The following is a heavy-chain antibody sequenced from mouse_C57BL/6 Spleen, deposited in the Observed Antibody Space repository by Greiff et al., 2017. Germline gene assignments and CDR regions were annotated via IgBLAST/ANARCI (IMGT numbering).Heavy chain of an antibody. D-gene: IGHD2-1*01. Sequence: QVQLQQSGAELVKPGASVKISCKASGYAFSSYWMNWVKQRPGKGLEWIGQIYPGDGDTNYNGKFKGKATLTADKSSSTAYMQLSSLTSEDSAVYFCARKEVYYGNLYAMDYWGQGTSVTVSS. CDR3: ARKEVYYGNLYAMDY. CDR1: GYAFSSYW. V-gene: IGHV1-80*01. J-gene: IGHJ4*01. CDR2: IYPGDGDT.